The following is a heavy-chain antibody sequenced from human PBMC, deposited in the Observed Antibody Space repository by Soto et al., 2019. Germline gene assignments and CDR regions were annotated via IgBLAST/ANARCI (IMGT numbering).Heavy chain of an antibody. J-gene: IGHJ4*02. CDR3: ARVAIWESGLSDY. D-gene: IGHD1-26*01. CDR2: IYSGGST. Sequence: EVQLVESGGGLVQPGGSLRLSCAASGFTVSTNYMTWVRQAPGEGLEWVSVIYSGGSTYYADSVKGRFTISRDNSKNTLYLQMNSLRVEDTAVYYCARVAIWESGLSDYWGQGTLVTVSS. V-gene: IGHV3-66*01. CDR1: GFTVSTNY.